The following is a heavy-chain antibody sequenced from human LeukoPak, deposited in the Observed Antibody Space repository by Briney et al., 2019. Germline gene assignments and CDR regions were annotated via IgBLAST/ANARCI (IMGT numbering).Heavy chain of an antibody. Sequence: GESLKISCKGSGYSFTNYWIGWVRQMPGKGLEWMGFFYPDDSYGRYSPSFQGQVTISADKSISTAYLQWSSLKASDTAMYYCVRSRVAGATTPFDYWGQGTLVTVSS. V-gene: IGHV5-51*01. J-gene: IGHJ4*02. CDR1: GYSFTNYW. CDR3: VRSRVAGATTPFDY. CDR2: FYPDDSYG. D-gene: IGHD1-26*01.